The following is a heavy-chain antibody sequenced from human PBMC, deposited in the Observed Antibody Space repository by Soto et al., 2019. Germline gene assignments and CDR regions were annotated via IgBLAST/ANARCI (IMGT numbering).Heavy chain of an antibody. CDR2: IVPVFPSV. CDR3: AREMPSTAAAYFDDGLNV. D-gene: IGHD6-13*01. Sequence: QVQLVQSGAEVKRPGSSVKVSCKASGGAFNNYAIYWVRQAPGQGLEWLGTIVPVFPSVYYAPRFQGRLTITADGSTDTVYMMLTSLKSEDTAVYYCAREMPSTAAAYFDDGLNVWGQGTSVPVSS. CDR1: GGAFNNYA. J-gene: IGHJ6*02. V-gene: IGHV1-69*18.